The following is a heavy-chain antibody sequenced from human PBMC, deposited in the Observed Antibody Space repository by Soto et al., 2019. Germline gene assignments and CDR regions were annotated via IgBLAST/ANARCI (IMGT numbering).Heavy chain of an antibody. CDR1: GYTFTSYY. CDR3: ARGPFLVPAAPWEGSDFDY. Sequence: ASVKVSCKASGYTFTSYYMHWVRQAPGQGLEWMGIINPSGGSTSYAQKFQGRVTMTRDTSTSTVYMELSSLRSEDTAVYCCARGPFLVPAAPWEGSDFDYWGQGTLVTVSS. J-gene: IGHJ4*02. D-gene: IGHD2-2*01. CDR2: INPSGGST. V-gene: IGHV1-46*01.